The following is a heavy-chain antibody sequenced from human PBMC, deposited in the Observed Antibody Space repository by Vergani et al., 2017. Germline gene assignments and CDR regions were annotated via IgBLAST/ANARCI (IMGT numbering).Heavy chain of an antibody. CDR3: ARGKGLDWCDAFDI. D-gene: IGHD2-8*02. CDR1: GGSLSSYY. J-gene: IGHJ3*02. CDR2: IYYSGST. Sequence: QVQLQESGPGLVKPSETLSLTCTVSGGSLSSYYWSWIRQPPGKGLEWIGYIYYSGSTNYNPSLKSRVTISVDTSKNQFSLKLSSVTAAATAVYYCARGKGLDWCDAFDIWGQGTMVTVSS. V-gene: IGHV4-59*01.